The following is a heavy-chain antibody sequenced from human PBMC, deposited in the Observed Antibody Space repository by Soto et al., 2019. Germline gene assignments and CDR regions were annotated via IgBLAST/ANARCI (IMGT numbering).Heavy chain of an antibody. D-gene: IGHD5-18*01. CDR2: IWYDGSKK. V-gene: IGHV3-33*01. CDR1: GFTFSSYG. CDR3: ARDRDTATLFYYYGMDV. J-gene: IGHJ6*02. Sequence: GGSLRLSCAASGFTFSSYGMNWVRQAPGKGLEWVALIWYDGSKKYYADSVKGRFTVSRDNSENTLYLQMNSLRAEDTAIYYCARDRDTATLFYYYGMDVWGQGTTVTVSS.